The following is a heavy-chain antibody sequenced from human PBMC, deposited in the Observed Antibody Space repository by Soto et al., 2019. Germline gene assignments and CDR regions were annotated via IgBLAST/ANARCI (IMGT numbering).Heavy chain of an antibody. CDR2: INAGNGNT. D-gene: IGHD3-22*01. CDR3: ARDSRLSLYYYYYMDV. V-gene: IGHV1-3*01. CDR1: GYTFTSYA. J-gene: IGHJ6*03. Sequence: QVQLVQSGAEVKKPGASVKVSCKASGYTFTSYAMHWVLQAPGQRLEWMGGINAGNGNTKYSQKVQGRVTITRDTSASTGYMELSSLRSEDTAVYYCARDSRLSLYYYYYMDVWGKGTTVTVSS.